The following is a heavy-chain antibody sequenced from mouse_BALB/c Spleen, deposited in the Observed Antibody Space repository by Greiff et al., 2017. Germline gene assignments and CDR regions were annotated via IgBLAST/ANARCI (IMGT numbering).Heavy chain of an antibody. CDR3: ARGGYDWDY. J-gene: IGHJ2*01. D-gene: IGHD2-14*01. CDR2: ISNGGGST. V-gene: IGHV5-12-2*01. Sequence: EVQRVESGGGLVQPGGSLKLSCAASGFTFSSYTMSWVRQTPEKRLEWVAYISNGGGSTYYPDTVKGRFTISRDNAKNTLYLQMSSLKSEDTAMYYCARGGYDWDYWGQGTTLTVSS. CDR1: GFTFSSYT.